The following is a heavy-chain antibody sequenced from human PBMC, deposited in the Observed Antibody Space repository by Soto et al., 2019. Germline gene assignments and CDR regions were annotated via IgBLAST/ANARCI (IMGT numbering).Heavy chain of an antibody. J-gene: IGHJ3*02. CDR3: AGTHYDYVWGRPGAFDI. CDR1: GGTFSSYA. V-gene: IGHV1-69*13. D-gene: IGHD3-16*01. Sequence: SVKVSCKASGGTFSSYAISWVRQAPGQGLEWMGGIIPIFGTANYAQKFQGRVTITADESASTAYMELSSLRSEDTAVYYCAGTHYDYVWGRPGAFDIWGQGTMVTVSS. CDR2: IIPIFGTA.